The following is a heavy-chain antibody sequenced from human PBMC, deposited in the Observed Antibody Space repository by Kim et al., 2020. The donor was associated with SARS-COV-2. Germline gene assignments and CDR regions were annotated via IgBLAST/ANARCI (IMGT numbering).Heavy chain of an antibody. Sequence: ANSVRGRFTISRDTAKNSLYLQMNSLRAEDTAVYYCARSPYCGGDCYFDYWGQGTLVTVSS. CDR3: ARSPYCGGDCYFDY. J-gene: IGHJ4*02. V-gene: IGHV3-11*04. D-gene: IGHD2-21*01.